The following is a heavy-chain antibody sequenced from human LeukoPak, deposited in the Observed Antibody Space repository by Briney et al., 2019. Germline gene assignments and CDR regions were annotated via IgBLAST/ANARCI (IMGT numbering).Heavy chain of an antibody. Sequence: ASVKVSCKASGYTFTGYYMQWVRQAPGQGLEWMGWIDPNSGGTNYAQKFQGRVTMISDTSISIVYMELSRLTSDDTAVYYCARDRLSAALAGGWGQGTLVTVSS. CDR3: ARDRLSAALAGG. V-gene: IGHV1-2*02. CDR1: GYTFTGYY. D-gene: IGHD6-13*01. J-gene: IGHJ4*02. CDR2: IDPNSGGT.